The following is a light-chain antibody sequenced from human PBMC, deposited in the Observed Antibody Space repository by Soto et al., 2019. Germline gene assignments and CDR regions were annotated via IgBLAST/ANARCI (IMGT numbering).Light chain of an antibody. CDR3: QHYNSYSEA. J-gene: IGKJ1*01. CDR1: QTISSW. CDR2: KAS. Sequence: DIQMPQSPSTLSGSVGDRVTITCRASQTISSWLAWYQQKPGKAPKLLSYKASTLKSGVPSRFSGSGSGTEFTLTISSLQPDDCATYYCQHYNSYSEAFGQGTKGELK. V-gene: IGKV1-5*03.